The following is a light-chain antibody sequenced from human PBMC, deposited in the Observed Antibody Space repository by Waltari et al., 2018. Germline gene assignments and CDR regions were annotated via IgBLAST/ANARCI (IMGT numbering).Light chain of an antibody. CDR3: QKYERLPAT. Sequence: ETVLTQSPGPLSLSLGARATLSCRASQSIGRSVVWYQQRPGQAPRLLIYDISRRATGIPDRFSGSGYGTDFSLTISRLEPEDFAVYYCQKYERLPATFGQGTTVEIK. CDR2: DIS. CDR1: QSIGRS. V-gene: IGKV3-20*01. J-gene: IGKJ1*01.